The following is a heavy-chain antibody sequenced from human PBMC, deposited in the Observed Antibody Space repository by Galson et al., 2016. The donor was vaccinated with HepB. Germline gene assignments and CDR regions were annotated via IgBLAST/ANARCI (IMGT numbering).Heavy chain of an antibody. Sequence: QSGAEVKKPGESLQISCKGSGYSFTSYWIGWVRQMPGKGLEWVGMIYPDDADARLSPSFEGQVTISADKSNSSAYLQWSSLRASDTAIYYCARRGWNDVLKAFDIWGQGTMVIVSS. J-gene: IGHJ3*02. D-gene: IGHD1-1*01. CDR2: IYPDDADA. V-gene: IGHV5-51*01. CDR1: GYSFTSYW. CDR3: ARRGWNDVLKAFDI.